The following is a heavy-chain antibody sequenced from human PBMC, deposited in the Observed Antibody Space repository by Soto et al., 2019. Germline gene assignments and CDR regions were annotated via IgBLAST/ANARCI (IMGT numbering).Heavy chain of an antibody. V-gene: IGHV3-30*18. Sequence: ESGGGVVQPGRSLRLSCAASGFTFSSYGMHWVRQAPGKGLEWVAVISYDGSNKYYADSVKGRFTISRDNSKNTLYLQMNSLRAEDTAVYYCAKDRGSSGRYGMDVWGQGTTVTVSS. J-gene: IGHJ6*02. CDR2: ISYDGSNK. CDR3: AKDRGSSGRYGMDV. D-gene: IGHD6-19*01. CDR1: GFTFSSYG.